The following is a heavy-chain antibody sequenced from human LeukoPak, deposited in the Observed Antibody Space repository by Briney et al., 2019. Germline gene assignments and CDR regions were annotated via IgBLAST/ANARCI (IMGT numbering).Heavy chain of an antibody. CDR3: AKDEGGSPY. Sequence: GGSLRLSCAASGFTFSSYGMHWVRQAPGKGLEWVAVISYDGSNKYYADSVKGRFTISRDNSKNTLYLQMNSLRAEDTAVYYCAKDEGGSPYWGQGTLVTVSS. J-gene: IGHJ4*02. CDR2: ISYDGSNK. V-gene: IGHV3-30*18. CDR1: GFTFSSYG. D-gene: IGHD1-26*01.